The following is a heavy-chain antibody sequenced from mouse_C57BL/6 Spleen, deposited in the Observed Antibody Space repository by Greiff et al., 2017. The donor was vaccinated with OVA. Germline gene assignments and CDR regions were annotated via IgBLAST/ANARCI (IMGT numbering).Heavy chain of an antibody. V-gene: IGHV3-6*01. CDR3: ASYSNYPY. CDR2: ISYDGSN. D-gene: IGHD2-5*01. CDR1: GYSITSGYY. Sequence: EVKLVESGPGLVKPSQSLSLTCSVTGYSITSGYYWNWIRQFPGNKLEWMGYISYDGSNNYNPSLKNRISITRDTSKNQFFLKLNSVTTEDTATYYCASYSNYPYWGQGTLVTVSA. J-gene: IGHJ3*01.